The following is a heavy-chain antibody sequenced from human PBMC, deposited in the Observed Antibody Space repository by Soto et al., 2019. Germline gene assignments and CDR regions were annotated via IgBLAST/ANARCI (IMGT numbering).Heavy chain of an antibody. V-gene: IGHV1-69*01. CDR2: IIPIFSSR. CDR3: ARGETYLGV. J-gene: IGHJ6*02. CDR1: RDTFNKYA. D-gene: IGHD3-16*01. Sequence: QVQLVQSGAEVKKPGSSVKVSCKTSRDTFNKYAFNWVRQAPGQGLEWMGWIIPIFSSRNYAEKFPGRVTITADDSTSTAYMELRSLRFEDPAVYYCARGETYLGVWGQGTTVTVSS.